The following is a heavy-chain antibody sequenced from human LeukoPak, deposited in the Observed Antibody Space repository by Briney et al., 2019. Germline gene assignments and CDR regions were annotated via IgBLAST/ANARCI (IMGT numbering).Heavy chain of an antibody. V-gene: IGHV1-24*01. CDR3: ARGEGYGGIYGMDV. J-gene: IGHJ6*02. CDR1: GYTLTELS. D-gene: IGHD4-23*01. Sequence: GASVKVSCKVSGYTLTELSMHWVRQAPGKGLEWMGGFDPEDGETIYAQKFQGRVTMTEDTSTDTAYMELSSLRSEDTAVYYCARGEGYGGIYGMDVWGQGTTVTVSS. CDR2: FDPEDGET.